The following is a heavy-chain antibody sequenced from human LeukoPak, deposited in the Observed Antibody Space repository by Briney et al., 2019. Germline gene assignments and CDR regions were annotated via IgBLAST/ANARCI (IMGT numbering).Heavy chain of an antibody. CDR1: GFTFSSYA. Sequence: GGSLRLSCAASGFTFSSYAMSWVRQAPGKGLEWVSGISGSGGSTYYADSVRGRFTISRDNSKNTLYLQMNSLRAEDTAVYYCAKDWPNYYDSSGYYYFDYWGQGTLVTVSS. J-gene: IGHJ4*02. CDR3: AKDWPNYYDSSGYYYFDY. D-gene: IGHD3-22*01. CDR2: ISGSGGST. V-gene: IGHV3-23*01.